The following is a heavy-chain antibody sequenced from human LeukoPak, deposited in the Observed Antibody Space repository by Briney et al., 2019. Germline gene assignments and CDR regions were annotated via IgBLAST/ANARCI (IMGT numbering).Heavy chain of an antibody. CDR2: IYPGDSDT. V-gene: IGHV5-51*01. CDR3: ARRQDWLDP. CDR1: GYSFTSYW. J-gene: IGHJ5*02. Sequence: GESLQISCRSSGYSFTSYWIGWVRRMPGKGLEWMGIIYPGDSDTRYSPSFQGQVTISADKSISTAYLQWSSLKASDTAMYYCARRQDWLDPWGQGTLVTVSS.